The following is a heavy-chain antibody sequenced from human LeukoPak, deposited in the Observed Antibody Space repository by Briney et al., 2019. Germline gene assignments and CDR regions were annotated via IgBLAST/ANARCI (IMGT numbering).Heavy chain of an antibody. Sequence: GASLKVSCKASGYTFNRNAIKWVRQAPGQGLEWMGWINTKTGTTTYAQGFTGRFVFSLDISVTTAYLQISNLKAEDTAFYYCARRSPSADAFDIWGQGTMVTVSS. V-gene: IGHV7-4-1*02. CDR3: ARRSPSADAFDI. J-gene: IGHJ3*02. CDR1: GYTFNRNA. CDR2: INTKTGTT.